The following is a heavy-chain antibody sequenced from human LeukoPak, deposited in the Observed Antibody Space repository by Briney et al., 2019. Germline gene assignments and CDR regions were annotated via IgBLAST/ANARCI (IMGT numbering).Heavy chain of an antibody. CDR3: AKVGYYYDSSAYSRDAFDI. CDR1: GFTFSSYA. V-gene: IGHV3-23*01. J-gene: IGHJ3*02. CDR2: IRGSGGST. Sequence: GGSLRLSCAASGFTFSSYAMSWVRQAPGKGLEWVSGIRGSGGSTYYADSVKGRFTISRDNSKNTLYLRMNSLRAEDTAVYYCAKVGYYYDSSAYSRDAFDIWGQGTMVTVSS. D-gene: IGHD3-22*01.